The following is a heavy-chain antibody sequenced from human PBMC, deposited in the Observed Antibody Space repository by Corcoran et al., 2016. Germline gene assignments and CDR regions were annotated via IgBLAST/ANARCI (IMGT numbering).Heavy chain of an antibody. Sequence: QLQLQESGPGLVKPSETLSLTCTVSGGSISSSSYYWGWIRQPPGKGLEWIGSIYYSGSTYYNPSLKSRVTISVDTSKNQFSLKLSSVTAAAPAVYYWARSITIFGVVTSPPNWFDPWGQGTLVTVSS. D-gene: IGHD3-3*01. J-gene: IGHJ5*02. CDR3: ARSITIFGVVTSPPNWFDP. V-gene: IGHV4-39*01. CDR2: IYYSGST. CDR1: GGSISSSSYY.